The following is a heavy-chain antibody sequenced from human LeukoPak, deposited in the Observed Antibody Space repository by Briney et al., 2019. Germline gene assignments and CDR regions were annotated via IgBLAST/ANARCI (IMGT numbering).Heavy chain of an antibody. D-gene: IGHD3-22*01. CDR2: FDPEDGET. Sequence: ASVKVSCKVSGYTLTELSMHWVRQAPGKGLEWMGGFDPEDGETIYAQKFQGRVTMTEDTSTDTAYMELSSLRSEDTAVYYCARDPPSRDDSSGYYPSYYFDYWGQGTLVTVSS. V-gene: IGHV1-24*01. J-gene: IGHJ4*02. CDR1: GYTLTELS. CDR3: ARDPPSRDDSSGYYPSYYFDY.